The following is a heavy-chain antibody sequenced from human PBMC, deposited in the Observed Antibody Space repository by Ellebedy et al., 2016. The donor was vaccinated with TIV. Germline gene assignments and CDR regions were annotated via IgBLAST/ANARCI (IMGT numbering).Heavy chain of an antibody. Sequence: GESLKISCVGSGFTFSDYYMTWIRQAPGKGLEWLSYISDTGGTKSYADSVRGRFTISRDNARSSVYLQMTGLTAEYTAVYCCARDVAGTTGDSWGQGILVAVSS. CDR2: ISDTGGTK. CDR3: ARDVAGTTGDS. CDR1: GFTFSDYY. J-gene: IGHJ4*02. D-gene: IGHD1-1*01. V-gene: IGHV3-11*04.